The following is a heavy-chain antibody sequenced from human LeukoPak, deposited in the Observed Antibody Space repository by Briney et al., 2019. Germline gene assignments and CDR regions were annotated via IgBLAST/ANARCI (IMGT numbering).Heavy chain of an antibody. CDR2: MNPNSGNT. D-gene: IGHD3-22*01. CDR1: GYTFTIYD. Sequence: ASVKVSFKASGYTFTIYDINWVRQATGQGLEWMGWMNPNSGNTGYAQKFQGRVTMTRNTSISTAYMELSSLRSEDTAVYYCARLRDSSGYYHYYYYGMDVWGQGTTVTVSS. CDR3: ARLRDSSGYYHYYYYGMDV. J-gene: IGHJ6*02. V-gene: IGHV1-8*01.